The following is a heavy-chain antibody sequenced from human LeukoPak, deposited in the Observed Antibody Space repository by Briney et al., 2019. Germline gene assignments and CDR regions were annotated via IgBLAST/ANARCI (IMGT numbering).Heavy chain of an antibody. V-gene: IGHV1-46*01. J-gene: IGHJ6*04. CDR2: INPSGSST. D-gene: IGHD3-22*01. CDR3: ARESQEGYYYDNSGMDV. Sequence: WASVKVSCKASGYSFTSHYMHWVRQAPGQGLEWLGLINPSGSSTLYAQKFQGRVTMTRDMSTTTDYMELSRLRFDDTAVYYCARESQEGYYYDNSGMDVWGKGTTVTVSS. CDR1: GYSFTSHY.